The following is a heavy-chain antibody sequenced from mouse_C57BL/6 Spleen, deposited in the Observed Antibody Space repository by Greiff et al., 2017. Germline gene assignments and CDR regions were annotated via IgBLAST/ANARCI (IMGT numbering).Heavy chain of an antibody. J-gene: IGHJ2*01. CDR1: GFTFRSYG. V-gene: IGHV5-6*01. Sequence: EVMLVESGGDLVKPGGSLKLSCAASGFTFRSYGMSWVRQTPDKRLEWVATISSGGSYTYYPDSVKGRFTISRDNAKNTLCLQVSSLYSEYTAMYYCAGQGYFDYWGQGTTLTVSS. CDR2: ISSGGSYT. CDR3: AGQGYFDY.